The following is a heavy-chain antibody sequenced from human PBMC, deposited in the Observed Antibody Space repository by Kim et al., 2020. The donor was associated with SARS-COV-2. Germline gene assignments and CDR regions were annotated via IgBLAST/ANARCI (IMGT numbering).Heavy chain of an antibody. V-gene: IGHV3-30*18. Sequence: GGSLRLSCAASGFTFSSYGMHWVRQAPGKGLEWVAVISYDGTKKYYAESVKGRFTVSRDNSKNTVYLEMNSLKSEDTAVFYCAKEVPRSSWFFDYWGQGTLVTVSS. CDR2: ISYDGTKK. CDR1: GFTFSSYG. D-gene: IGHD6-13*01. CDR3: AKEVPRSSWFFDY. J-gene: IGHJ4*02.